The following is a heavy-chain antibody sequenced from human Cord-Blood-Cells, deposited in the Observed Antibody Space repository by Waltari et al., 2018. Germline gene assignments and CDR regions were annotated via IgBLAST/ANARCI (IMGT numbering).Heavy chain of an antibody. J-gene: IGHJ4*02. Sequence: QVQLQQWGAGLLKPSETLSLTCAVYGGSFSGSYWSWIRQPPGKGLEWIGEINHSGSTNYNPALKSRVTISVDTSKNQFSLKLSSVTAADTAVYYCARGYYGSGSYYDYWGQGTLVTVSS. V-gene: IGHV4-34*01. CDR1: GGSFSGSY. CDR2: INHSGST. CDR3: ARGYYGSGSYYDY. D-gene: IGHD3-10*01.